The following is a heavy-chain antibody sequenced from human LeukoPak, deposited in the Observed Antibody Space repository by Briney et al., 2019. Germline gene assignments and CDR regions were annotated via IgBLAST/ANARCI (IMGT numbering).Heavy chain of an antibody. CDR1: GGSISSYY. V-gene: IGHV4-4*07. J-gene: IGHJ4*02. D-gene: IGHD5-18*01. Sequence: SETLSLTCTVSGGSISSYYWSWIRQPAGKGLEWIGRIYTSGSTNYNPSLKSQVTMSVDTSKNQFSLRLSSVTAADTAVYYCARVDTAMGVFDYWGQGTRVTVSS. CDR3: ARVDTAMGVFDY. CDR2: IYTSGST.